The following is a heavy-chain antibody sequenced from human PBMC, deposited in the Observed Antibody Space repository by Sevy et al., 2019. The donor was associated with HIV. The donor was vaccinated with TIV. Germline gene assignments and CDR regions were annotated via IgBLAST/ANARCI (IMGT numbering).Heavy chain of an antibody. Sequence: ASLKVSCKASGGTFSSYAISWVRQAPGQGLEWMGGIIPIFGTANYAQKFQGRVTITADESTSTAYMELSSLRSEDTAVYYCARASGDGYNLADAFDIWGQGTMVTVSS. CDR3: ARASGDGYNLADAFDI. V-gene: IGHV1-69*13. J-gene: IGHJ3*02. D-gene: IGHD5-12*01. CDR1: GGTFSSYA. CDR2: IIPIFGTA.